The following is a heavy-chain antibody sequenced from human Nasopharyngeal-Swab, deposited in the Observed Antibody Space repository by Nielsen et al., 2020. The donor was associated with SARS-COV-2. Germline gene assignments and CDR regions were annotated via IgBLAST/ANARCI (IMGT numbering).Heavy chain of an antibody. CDR3: ARDIPSGGWLTQGDY. CDR1: GFTFSSHG. V-gene: IGHV3-33*01. CDR2: IWYDGSNK. J-gene: IGHJ4*02. D-gene: IGHD6-19*01. Sequence: GGALRPSCGASGFTFSSHGLPWVRPAPGKGLEWVAVIWYDGSNKYYADSVKGRFTISRDNSKNTLYLQMNSLRAEDTAVYYCARDIPSGGWLTQGDYWGQGTLVTVSS.